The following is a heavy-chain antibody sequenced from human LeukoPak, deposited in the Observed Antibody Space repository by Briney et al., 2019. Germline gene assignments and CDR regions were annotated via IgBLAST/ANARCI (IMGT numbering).Heavy chain of an antibody. CDR1: GVTFSSSW. Sequence: GGSLRLSCAASGVTFSSSWMSWVRQAPGKGLEWVSYISSSGSTIYYADSVKGRFTISRDNAKNSLYLQMNSLRAEDTAVYYCASETEALDYWGQGTLVTVSS. CDR3: ASETEALDY. J-gene: IGHJ4*02. V-gene: IGHV3-48*04. CDR2: ISSSGSTI.